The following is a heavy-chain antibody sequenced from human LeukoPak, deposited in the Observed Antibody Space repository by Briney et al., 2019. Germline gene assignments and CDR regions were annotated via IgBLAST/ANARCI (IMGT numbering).Heavy chain of an antibody. J-gene: IGHJ4*02. D-gene: IGHD3/OR15-3a*01. CDR1: GFTCRSYW. V-gene: IGHV3-7*01. Sequence: PGGSLRLSCAATGFTCRSYWMTWLRQAPGKGLEWVANIKQDGSEKYYVDSVKGRFTISRDNAKNALYLQMYSLRAEDTAVYYCARRRDFIDDWGQGTLVTVSS. CDR2: IKQDGSEK. CDR3: ARRRDFIDD.